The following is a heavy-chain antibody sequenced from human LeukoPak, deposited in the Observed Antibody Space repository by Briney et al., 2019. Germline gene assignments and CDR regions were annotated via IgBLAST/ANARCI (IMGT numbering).Heavy chain of an antibody. CDR2: INPNSGGT. Sequence: ASVKVSCKASGYTFTGYYMHWARQAPGQGVEWMGWINPNSGGTNYAQKFQGRVTMTRDTSISTAYMELSRLRSDDTAMYYCAKDGIQMGYCSGGSCYDWFDPWGQGTLVTVSS. CDR1: GYTFTGYY. CDR3: AKDGIQMGYCSGGSCYDWFDP. D-gene: IGHD2-15*01. J-gene: IGHJ5*02. V-gene: IGHV1-2*02.